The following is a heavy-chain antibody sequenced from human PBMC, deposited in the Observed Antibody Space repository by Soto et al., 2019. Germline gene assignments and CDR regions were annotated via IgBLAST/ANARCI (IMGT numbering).Heavy chain of an antibody. CDR2: TSYSGSA. J-gene: IGHJ4*02. CDR3: VGRLAKIYNYFDS. CDR1: GYSISSGSHY. Sequence: TVSLTCTFSGYSISSGSHYWNWIRQRPGKGLEWIGYTSYSGSAYYIPSLKSRLTISVDTSKNQFSLKLNSVTAADTAVYYCVGRLAKIYNYFDSWGQGTKVTVSS. V-gene: IGHV4-31*03. D-gene: IGHD3-3*02.